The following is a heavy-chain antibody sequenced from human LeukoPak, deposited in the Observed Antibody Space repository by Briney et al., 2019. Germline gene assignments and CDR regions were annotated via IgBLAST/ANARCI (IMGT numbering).Heavy chain of an antibody. D-gene: IGHD1-1*01. CDR1: GFTFSNSA. Sequence: GGSLRPSGAVSGFTFSNSAMSWVRQAPGKGLEWVSGISISGGDTYYADSVTGRFTISRDNSKSTLYLQMDSLRAEDTAVYYCAKEEVPNDYWGQGTLVTVSS. CDR2: ISISGGDT. V-gene: IGHV3-23*01. CDR3: AKEEVPNDY. J-gene: IGHJ4*02.